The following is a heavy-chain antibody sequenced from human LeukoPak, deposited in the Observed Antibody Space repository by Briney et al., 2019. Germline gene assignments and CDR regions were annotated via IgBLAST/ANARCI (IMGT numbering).Heavy chain of an antibody. J-gene: IGHJ4*02. CDR1: GYTFTGYY. CDR3: ARQLGATSRDY. CDR2: IIPNSGAT. D-gene: IGHD1-26*01. Sequence: ASVKVSCKASGYTFTGYYMHWVRQAPGQGLEWMGWIIPNSGATNYAQNFQGRVTMTRDTSISTAYMELNRLTSDDTAVYYWARQLGATSRDYWGQGTLVTVSS. V-gene: IGHV1-2*02.